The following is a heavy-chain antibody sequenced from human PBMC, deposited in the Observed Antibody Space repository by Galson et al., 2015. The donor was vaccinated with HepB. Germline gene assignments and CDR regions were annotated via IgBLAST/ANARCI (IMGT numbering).Heavy chain of an antibody. CDR3: ARDGPGSYRKLSAFDI. J-gene: IGHJ3*02. CDR2: ISSKGGST. V-gene: IGHV3-64*01. Sequence: SLRLSCAASGFTFSTYSMHWVRQAPGKGLEYVSGISSKGGSTSYANSVKGRFTIPRDNSKNTLYLQMNSLRAEDTAVYYCARDGPGSYRKLSAFDIWGQGTMVTVSS. D-gene: IGHD1-26*01. CDR1: GFTFSTYS.